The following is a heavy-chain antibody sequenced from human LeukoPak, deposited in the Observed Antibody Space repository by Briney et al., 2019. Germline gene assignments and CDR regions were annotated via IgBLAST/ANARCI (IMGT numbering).Heavy chain of an antibody. Sequence: PGGSLRLSCAASGFTFSSYSMNWVRQAPGQGLEWVSYITSDSVTMFYADSVKGRFTASRDNAENSMYLQMNSLRAEDTAVYYCAKDTRLYCGGDCYPYWGQGTLVTVSS. CDR1: GFTFSSYS. D-gene: IGHD2-21*02. J-gene: IGHJ4*02. CDR3: AKDTRLYCGGDCYPY. V-gene: IGHV3-48*01. CDR2: ITSDSVTM.